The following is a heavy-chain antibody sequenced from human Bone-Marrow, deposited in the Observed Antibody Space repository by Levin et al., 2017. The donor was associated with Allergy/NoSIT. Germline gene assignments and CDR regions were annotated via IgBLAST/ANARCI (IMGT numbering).Heavy chain of an antibody. CDR2: IFGGGST. CDR1: GSIISSNY. D-gene: IGHD1/OR15-1a*01. CDR3: ADWGTNHYYGMAV. Sequence: GESLKISCAASGSIISSNYMSWVRQAPGKGLEWVSIIFGGGSTFYADSVKGRITISRDKSKNTLDLEMKNVRADDTGVYYCADWGTNHYYGMAVWGQGTTVTVSS. J-gene: IGHJ6*02. V-gene: IGHV3-53*01.